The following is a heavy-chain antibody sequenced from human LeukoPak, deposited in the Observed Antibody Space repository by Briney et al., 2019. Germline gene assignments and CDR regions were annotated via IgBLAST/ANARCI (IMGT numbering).Heavy chain of an antibody. CDR2: ISYDGSNK. Sequence: GGSLRLSCAASGFTFSSYAMHWVRQAPGKGLGWVAVISYDGSNKYCADSVKGGFTISRDNSKNTLYLQMNSLRAEGTAVYYWAKLSEDYGKSPGLRGSFDYWGQGTLVTVSS. V-gene: IGHV3-30*18. J-gene: IGHJ4*02. CDR1: GFTFSSYA. D-gene: IGHD4-17*01. CDR3: AKLSEDYGKSPGLRGSFDY.